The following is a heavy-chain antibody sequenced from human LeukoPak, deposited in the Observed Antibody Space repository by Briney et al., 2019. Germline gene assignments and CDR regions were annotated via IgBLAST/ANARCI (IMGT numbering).Heavy chain of an antibody. CDR1: GGPFSSGSYY. V-gene: IGHV4-39*07. D-gene: IGHD1-14*01. CDR2: IYYSGST. Sequence: PSETLSLTCTVSGGPFSSGSYYWGWIRQPPGKGLEWIGSIYYSGSTYYNMSLKSRVTISLGTSNNQFSLKLSSVTAADTAVYYCAREDSTGWFDPWGQGTLVTVSS. J-gene: IGHJ5*02. CDR3: AREDSTGWFDP.